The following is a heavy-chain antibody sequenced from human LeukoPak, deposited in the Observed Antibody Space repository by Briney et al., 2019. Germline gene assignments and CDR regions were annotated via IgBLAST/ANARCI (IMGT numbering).Heavy chain of an antibody. D-gene: IGHD2-15*01. J-gene: IGHJ4*02. CDR2: INHSGST. V-gene: IGHV4-34*01. Sequence: SETLSLTCAVYGGSFSGCYWSWIRQPPGKGLEWIGEINHSGSTNYNPSLKSRVTMSVDTSKNQFSLKLSSVTAADTAVYYCACRGIRTDYWGQGTLVTVSS. CDR1: GGSFSGCY. CDR3: ACRGIRTDY.